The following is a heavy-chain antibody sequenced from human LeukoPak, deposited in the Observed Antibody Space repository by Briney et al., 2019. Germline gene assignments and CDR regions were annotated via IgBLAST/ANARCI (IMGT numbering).Heavy chain of an antibody. CDR1: GDSVSSNSAA. CDR3: ARDFRYIVATEGSAFDI. CDR2: TYYRSKWYN. Sequence: SQTLSLTCAISGDSVSSNSAAWNWIRQSPSRGLEWLGRTYYRSKWYNDYAVSVKSRITINPDTSKNQFSLQLNSGTPEDTAVYYCARDFRYIVATEGSAFDIWGQGTMVTVSS. J-gene: IGHJ3*02. D-gene: IGHD5-12*01. V-gene: IGHV6-1*01.